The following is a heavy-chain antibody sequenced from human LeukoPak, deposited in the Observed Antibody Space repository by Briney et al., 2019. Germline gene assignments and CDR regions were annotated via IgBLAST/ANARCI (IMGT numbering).Heavy chain of an antibody. J-gene: IGHJ4*02. D-gene: IGHD3-9*01. CDR3: ARLRYFDWLFSFDY. CDR1: GGSISSGDYY. V-gene: IGHV4-30-4*01. Sequence: PSETLSLTCTVSGGSISSGDYYRSWIRQPPGKGLEWIGYIYYSGSTYYNPSLKSRVTISVDTSKNQFSLKLSSVTAADTAVYYCARLRYFDWLFSFDYWGQGTLVTVSS. CDR2: IYYSGST.